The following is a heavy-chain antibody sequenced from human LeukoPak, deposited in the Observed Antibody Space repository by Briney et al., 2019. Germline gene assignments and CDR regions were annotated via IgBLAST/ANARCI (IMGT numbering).Heavy chain of an antibody. D-gene: IGHD3/OR15-3a*01. Sequence: GASVKVSCKASGCTFTGKFIHWVRQAPGQGLEWMGWIDPNSGGTDYAQKFRGRVTMTRDTSTGTAYMDLSSLISDDTAVYYCARDREGLAYFDYWGQGTLVTVSS. J-gene: IGHJ4*02. V-gene: IGHV1-2*02. CDR2: IDPNSGGT. CDR1: GCTFTGKF. CDR3: ARDREGLAYFDY.